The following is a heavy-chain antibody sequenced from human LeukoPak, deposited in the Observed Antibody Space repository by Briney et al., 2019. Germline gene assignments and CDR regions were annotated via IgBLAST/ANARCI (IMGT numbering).Heavy chain of an antibody. J-gene: IGHJ4*02. V-gene: IGHV3-9*01. Sequence: GRSLRLSCTASGFSFDDYAMHWVRQAPGKGLEWVSGISWNSGSIGYADSVKGRFTISRDNAKNSLYLQMNSLRAEDTALYYCAKGLYDILTGAPDYWGQGTLVTVSS. CDR2: ISWNSGSI. CDR3: AKGLYDILTGAPDY. D-gene: IGHD3-9*01. CDR1: GFSFDDYA.